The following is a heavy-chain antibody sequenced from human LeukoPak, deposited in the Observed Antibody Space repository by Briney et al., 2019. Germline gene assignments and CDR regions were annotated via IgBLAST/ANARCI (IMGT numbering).Heavy chain of an antibody. V-gene: IGHV4-39*01. D-gene: IGHD5-24*01. CDR2: IYYSGST. J-gene: IGHJ6*03. CDR3: ARRELYYYYMDV. Sequence: SETLPLTCTVSGGSISSSSYYWGWIRQPPGKGLEWIGSIYYSGSTYYNPSLKSRVTISVDTSKNQFSLKLSSVTAADTAVYYCARRELYYYYMDVWGKGTTVTVSS. CDR1: GGSISSSSYY.